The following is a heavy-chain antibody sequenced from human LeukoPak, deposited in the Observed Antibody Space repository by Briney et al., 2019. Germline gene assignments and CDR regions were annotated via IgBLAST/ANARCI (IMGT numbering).Heavy chain of an antibody. Sequence: PGGSLRLSCTASRFTVSANYMSWVRQAPGKGLEWVSYISSSGSTIYYADSVKGRFTISRDNAKNSLYLQMNSLRAEDTAVYYCARGAYYYGSGSYYSFDYWGQGTLVTVSS. CDR3: ARGAYYYGSGSYYSFDY. V-gene: IGHV3-11*04. J-gene: IGHJ4*02. D-gene: IGHD3-10*01. CDR2: ISSSGSTI. CDR1: RFTVSANY.